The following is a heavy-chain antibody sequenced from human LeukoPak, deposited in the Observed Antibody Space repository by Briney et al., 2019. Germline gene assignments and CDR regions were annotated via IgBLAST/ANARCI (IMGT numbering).Heavy chain of an antibody. Sequence: PGRSLRLSCAASGFTFSTYAMHWVRQAPGKGLEWVAVISSDGRKAYYADSVKDRFTISRDNSKNTLYLQMDSLRTEDTAVFFCAKEVIPEWSDMWIGELFDYWGQGALVTVSS. J-gene: IGHJ4*02. V-gene: IGHV3-30*04. CDR2: ISSDGRKA. D-gene: IGHD3-10*01. CDR3: AKEVIPEWSDMWIGELFDY. CDR1: GFTFSTYA.